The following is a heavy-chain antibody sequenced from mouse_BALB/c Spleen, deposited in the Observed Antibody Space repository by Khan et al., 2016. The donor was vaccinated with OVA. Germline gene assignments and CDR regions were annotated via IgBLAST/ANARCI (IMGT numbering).Heavy chain of an antibody. V-gene: IGHV1S81*02. J-gene: IGHJ3*01. CDR2: INPSNGGT. D-gene: IGHD1-2*01. CDR3: TRGGYGGCAY. CDR1: GYTFNSYY. Sequence: VQLQESGAELVKPGASVKLSCKASGYTFNSYYMYWVKQRPGQGLEWIGEINPSNGGTNFNEKFKSKATLTVDKSSSTAYMQLSSLTSEDSAVYYGTRGGYGGCAYWGQGTLVTVSA.